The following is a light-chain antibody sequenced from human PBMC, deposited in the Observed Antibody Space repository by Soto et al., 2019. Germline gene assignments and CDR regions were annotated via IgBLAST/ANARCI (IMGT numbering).Light chain of an antibody. Sequence: QYVLTQPPSVSGAPGQRVTISCTGSSYNFGAGYEVHWYKQVPGAAPTLVIFNNLNRPSGVPERFSGSKSGTSASLVISGLQAEDEADYYCQSFDSSLRVYVFGSGTKVTVL. V-gene: IGLV1-40*01. J-gene: IGLJ1*01. CDR3: QSFDSSLRVYV. CDR1: SYNFGAGYE. CDR2: NNL.